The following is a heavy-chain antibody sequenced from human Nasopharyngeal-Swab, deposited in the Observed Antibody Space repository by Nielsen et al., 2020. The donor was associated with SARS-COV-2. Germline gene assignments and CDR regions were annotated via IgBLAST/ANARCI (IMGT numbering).Heavy chain of an antibody. V-gene: IGHV3-73*01. CDR1: GVTFSVSN. J-gene: IGHJ5*02. Sequence: GGSLRLSCAVSGVTFSVSNIHWVRQASGKGMEWIARLRSIADNYQTAYAASVKGRVTISRDDSNNRAFLQMNSLNIEDTAVYYCKGGDSGGFGSWGQGTLVTVSS. CDR2: LRSIADNYQT. CDR3: KGGDSGGFGS. D-gene: IGHD4-23*01.